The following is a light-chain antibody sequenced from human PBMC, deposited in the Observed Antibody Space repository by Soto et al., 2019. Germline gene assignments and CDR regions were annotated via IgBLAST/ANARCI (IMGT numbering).Light chain of an antibody. V-gene: IGLV2-11*01. CDR2: DVN. J-gene: IGLJ2*01. CDR3: CSYAGSSTLVV. Sequence: QSVLTQPRSVSGSPGQSVTISCTGTSSDVGGYNYVSWYQQHPDKAPKLMIYDVNKRPSGVPDRFSGSKSDNTASLTISGLQAEDEADYYCCSYAGSSTLVVFGGGTKLTVL. CDR1: SSDVGGYNY.